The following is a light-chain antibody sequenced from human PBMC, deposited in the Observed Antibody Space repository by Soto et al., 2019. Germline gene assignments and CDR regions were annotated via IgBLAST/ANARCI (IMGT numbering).Light chain of an antibody. CDR2: YAS. Sequence: DIQMTQSPSSLSASVGDRVTISCRASQSIGSYLHWYQQKPGKAPRLLIYYASSLQSGVPSRFSGSGSGTDFTLSISSLQPEDFATYYCQQSYRIPRTFGQGTRLDMK. V-gene: IGKV1-39*01. CDR3: QQSYRIPRT. J-gene: IGKJ5*01. CDR1: QSIGSY.